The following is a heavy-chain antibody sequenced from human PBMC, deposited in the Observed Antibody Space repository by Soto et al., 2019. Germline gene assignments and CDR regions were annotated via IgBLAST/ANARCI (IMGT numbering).Heavy chain of an antibody. Sequence: GGSLRLSCAASGFTFSSYAMSWVRQAPGKGLEWVSAISGSGGSTYYADSVKGRFTISRDNSKNTLYLQMNSLRAEDTAVYYCAKGTDYDSSGYNRFDYWGQGTLVTVSS. CDR3: AKGTDYDSSGYNRFDY. V-gene: IGHV3-23*01. D-gene: IGHD3-22*01. J-gene: IGHJ4*02. CDR2: ISGSGGST. CDR1: GFTFSSYA.